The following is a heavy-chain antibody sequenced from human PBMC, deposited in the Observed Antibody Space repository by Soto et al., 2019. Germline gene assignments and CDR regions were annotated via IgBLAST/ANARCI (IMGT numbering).Heavy chain of an antibody. V-gene: IGHV4-39*01. D-gene: IGHD6-19*01. Sequence: SETLSLTCTVSGGSISSSSYYWGWIRQPPGKGLEWIGSIYYSGSTYYNPSLKSRVTISVDTSKNQFSLKLSSVTAADTAVYYCARRDSSGWHIFDYWGQGTLVTVSS. CDR2: IYYSGST. CDR1: GGSISSSSYY. J-gene: IGHJ4*02. CDR3: ARRDSSGWHIFDY.